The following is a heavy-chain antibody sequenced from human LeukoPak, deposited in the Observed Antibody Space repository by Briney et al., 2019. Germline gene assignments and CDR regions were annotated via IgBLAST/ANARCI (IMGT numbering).Heavy chain of an antibody. CDR2: INHSGST. J-gene: IGHJ6*03. D-gene: IGHD3-10*01. CDR3: ARKGGAGSGSYRYYYYYMDV. V-gene: IGHV4-34*01. Sequence: PSGTLSLTCAVYGGSFSGYYWSWIRQPPGKGLEWIGEINHSGSTNYNPSLKSRVTISVDTSKNQFSLKLSSVTAADTAVYYCARKGGAGSGSYRYYYYYMDVWGKGTTVTVSS. CDR1: GGSFSGYY.